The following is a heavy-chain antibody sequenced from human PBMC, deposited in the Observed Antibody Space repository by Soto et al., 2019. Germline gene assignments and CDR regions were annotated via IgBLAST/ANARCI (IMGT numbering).Heavy chain of an antibody. J-gene: IGHJ5*02. V-gene: IGHV1-69*12. CDR2: IIPIFGTA. D-gene: IGHD5-12*01. Sequence: QVQLVQSGAEVKKPESSVKVSCKASGGTFSSYAISWVRQAPGQGLEWMGGIIPIFGTANYAQKFQGRVTIXXDXSXXTAHMELSSLRSEDTAVYYCARDSRDTIMWGWFDPWGQGTLVTVSS. CDR3: ARDSRDTIMWGWFDP. CDR1: GGTFSSYA.